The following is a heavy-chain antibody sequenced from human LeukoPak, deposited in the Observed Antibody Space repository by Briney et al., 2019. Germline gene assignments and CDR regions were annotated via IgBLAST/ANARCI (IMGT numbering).Heavy chain of an antibody. J-gene: IGHJ4*02. CDR1: GFTFSSYS. CDR3: ARVPNHYGGNFHDY. Sequence: PGGSLRLSCAASGFTFSSYSMNWVRQAPGKGLEWVSYISSSSSTIYYADSGKGRFTISRDNAKNSLYLQMNSLRDEDTAVYYCARVPNHYGGNFHDYWGQGTLVSVSS. D-gene: IGHD4-23*01. CDR2: ISSSSSTI. V-gene: IGHV3-48*02.